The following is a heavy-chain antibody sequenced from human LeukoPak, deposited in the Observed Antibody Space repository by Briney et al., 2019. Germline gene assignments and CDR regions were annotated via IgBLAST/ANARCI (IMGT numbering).Heavy chain of an antibody. CDR1: GSTFPSHA. V-gene: IGHV1-18*04. Sequence: VASVTVACKASGSTFPSHAITWLRQAPGQGPEWMGWISTSNGDKNYLQTLQGRITLTIDTSTTIAYMELRSLTSDDTAVYYCATRGITAPRLDYWGRETVVTVSS. D-gene: IGHD6-6*01. CDR2: ISTSNGDK. J-gene: IGHJ4*02. CDR3: ATRGITAPRLDY.